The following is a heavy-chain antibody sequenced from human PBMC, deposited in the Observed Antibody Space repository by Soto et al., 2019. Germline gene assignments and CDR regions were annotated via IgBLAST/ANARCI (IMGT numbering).Heavy chain of an antibody. V-gene: IGHV1-58*01. J-gene: IGHJ6*02. D-gene: IGHD3-9*01. CDR3: AAGKTLLQYFDDYYVMDV. CDR1: GFTFTTSA. CDR2: IVVGSGNT. Sequence: SVKVSCKASGFTFTTSAVQWVRQARGQRLEWIGWIVVGSGNTNNAQKFQERVTITRDKSTSTAYMELSSLRSEDTAIYYCAAGKTLLQYFDDYYVMDVWGQGTTVTVSS.